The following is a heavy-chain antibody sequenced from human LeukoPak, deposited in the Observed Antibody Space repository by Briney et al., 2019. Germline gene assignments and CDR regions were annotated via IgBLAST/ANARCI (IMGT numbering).Heavy chain of an antibody. J-gene: IGHJ5*02. D-gene: IGHD6-13*01. CDR2: IYTSGST. V-gene: IGHV4-4*07. CDR1: GGSINSYY. CDR3: ANSYSSSWDNWFDP. Sequence: SETLSLTCTVSGGSINSYYWSWIRQPAGKGLEWIGRIYTSGSTNYNPSLKSRVTMSVDTSKNQFSLKLSSVTAADTAVYYCANSYSSSWDNWFDPWGQGTLVTVSS.